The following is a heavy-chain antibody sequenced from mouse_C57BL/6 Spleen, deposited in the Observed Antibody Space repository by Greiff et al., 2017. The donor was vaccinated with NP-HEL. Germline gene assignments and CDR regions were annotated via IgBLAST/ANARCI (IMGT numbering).Heavy chain of an antibody. CDR2: IYPGDGDT. CDR1: GYAFSSSW. Sequence: QVQLKESGPELVKPGASVKISCKASGYAFSSSWMNWVKQRPGKGLEWIGRIYPGDGDTNYNGKFKGKATLTADKSSSTAYMQLSSLTSEDSAVYFVARRGGNYGGFAYWGQGTLVTVSA. V-gene: IGHV1-82*01. D-gene: IGHD2-1*01. CDR3: ARRGGNYGGFAY. J-gene: IGHJ3*01.